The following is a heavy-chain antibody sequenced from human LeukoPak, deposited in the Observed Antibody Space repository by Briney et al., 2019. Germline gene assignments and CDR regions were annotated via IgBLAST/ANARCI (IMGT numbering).Heavy chain of an antibody. Sequence: SETLSLTCTVSGGSISSSSYYWGWIRQPPGKGLEWIGSIYYSGSTYYNPSLKSRVTISVDTSKNQFSLKLSSVTAADTAVYYCARLFGDYETPAFDIGGQGTMVTVSS. J-gene: IGHJ3*02. CDR2: IYYSGST. D-gene: IGHD4-17*01. CDR3: ARLFGDYETPAFDI. CDR1: GGSISSSSYY. V-gene: IGHV4-39*01.